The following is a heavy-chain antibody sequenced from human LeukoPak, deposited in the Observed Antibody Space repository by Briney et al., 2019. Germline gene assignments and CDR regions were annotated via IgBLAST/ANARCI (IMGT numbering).Heavy chain of an antibody. J-gene: IGHJ4*02. V-gene: IGHV3-30*02. CDR2: TRYDGSDK. Sequence: PGGSLGLSCAASGFTFSSYGMHWVRQAPGKGLEWVAFTRYDGSDKYYVDSVKGRFTISRDNSKNTLYLQMNSLRAEDTAMYFCAKDRHVWGYSYGQTFDYWGQGTLVIVSS. CDR1: GFTFSSYG. CDR3: AKDRHVWGYSYGQTFDY. D-gene: IGHD5-18*01.